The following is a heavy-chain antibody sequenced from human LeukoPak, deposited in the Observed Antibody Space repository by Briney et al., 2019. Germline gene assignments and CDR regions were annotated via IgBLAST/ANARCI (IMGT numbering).Heavy chain of an antibody. CDR2: INHSGST. D-gene: IGHD2-2*01. CDR3: ARGRYCSSTSCSTLGFDP. CDR1: GGSFSGYY. V-gene: IGHV4-34*01. Sequence: SETLSLTCAVYGGSFSGYYWSWIRQPPGKGLEWIGEINHSGSTNYNPSLKSRVTISVDTSKNHFSLKLSSVTAADTAVYYCARGRYCSSTSCSTLGFDPWGQGTLVTVSS. J-gene: IGHJ5*02.